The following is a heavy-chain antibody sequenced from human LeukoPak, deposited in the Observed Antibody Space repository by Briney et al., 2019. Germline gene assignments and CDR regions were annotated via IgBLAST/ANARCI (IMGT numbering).Heavy chain of an antibody. D-gene: IGHD4-17*01. CDR3: ARGGDYGDYQGT. V-gene: IGHV3-48*01. J-gene: IGHJ5*02. CDR2: IRNDGGSI. Sequence: PGGSLRLPCAASGFTFSHYNMNWVRQAPGKGLEWISYIRNDGGSIYYAHSVRGRFTISRDNAKSSLYLQMNSLGAEDTAVYYCARGGDYGDYQGTWGQGTLVTVSS. CDR1: GFTFSHYN.